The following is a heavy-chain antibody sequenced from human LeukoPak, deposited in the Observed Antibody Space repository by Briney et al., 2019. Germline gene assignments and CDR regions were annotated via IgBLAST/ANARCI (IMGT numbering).Heavy chain of an antibody. V-gene: IGHV4-34*01. J-gene: IGHJ5*02. CDR2: INHSGST. Sequence: SETLSLTCAVYGGSFSGYYWSWIRQPPGKGLEWIGEINHSGSTNYNPSLKSRVTISVDTSKNQFSLKLSSVTAADTAVYYCARGARDYGSGSRPHNWFDPWGQGTLVTVSS. CDR1: GGSFSGYY. CDR3: ARGARDYGSGSRPHNWFDP. D-gene: IGHD3-10*01.